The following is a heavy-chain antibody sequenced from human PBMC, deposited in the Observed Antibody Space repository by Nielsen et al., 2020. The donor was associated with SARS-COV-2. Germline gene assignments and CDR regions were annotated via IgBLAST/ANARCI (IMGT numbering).Heavy chain of an antibody. CDR3: ARAREGLSYFDY. J-gene: IGHJ4*02. CDR1: GYTFTSYA. D-gene: IGHD3-10*01. V-gene: IGHV1-3*01. CDR2: INAGNGNT. Sequence: SVKVSCKASGYTFTSYAMHWVRQAPGQRLEWMGWINAGNGNTKYSQKFQGRVTITRDTSASTAYMELSSLRSEDTAVYYCARAREGLSYFDYWGQGTLVTVSS.